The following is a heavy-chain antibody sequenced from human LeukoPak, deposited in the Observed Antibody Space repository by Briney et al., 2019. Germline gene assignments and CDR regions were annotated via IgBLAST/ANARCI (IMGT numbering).Heavy chain of an antibody. CDR1: GFTFGSYA. V-gene: IGHV3-23*01. CDR3: AKSSYPMIVVVLYAFDI. Sequence: GGSLRLSCAASGFTFGSYAMSWVRQAPGKGLEWVSAISGSGGSTYYADSVKGRFTISRDNSKNTLYLQMNSLRAEDTAVYYCAKSSYPMIVVVLYAFDIWGQGTMVTVSS. CDR2: ISGSGGST. J-gene: IGHJ3*02. D-gene: IGHD3-22*01.